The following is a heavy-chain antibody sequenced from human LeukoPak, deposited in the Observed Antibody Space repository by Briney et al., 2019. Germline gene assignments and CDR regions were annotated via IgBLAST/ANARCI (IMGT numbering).Heavy chain of an antibody. CDR3: ADPCSPFCDTIHYFQH. CDR1: GCSMSSYY. V-gene: IGHV4-59*01. D-gene: IGHD3-10*02. CDR2: IYYTGNT. Sequence: SETLSLTCTVSGCSMSSYYRRWARQPPGRGMGWLGYIYYTGNTNYNPARMSLFTISVNTSKDQFSLKLSSVAAAASAVYCCADPCSPFCDTIHYFQHWGQGTLVTVSS. J-gene: IGHJ1*01.